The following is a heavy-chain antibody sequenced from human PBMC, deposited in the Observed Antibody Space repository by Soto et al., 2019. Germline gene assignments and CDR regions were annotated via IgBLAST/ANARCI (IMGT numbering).Heavy chain of an antibody. CDR2: ISDSGVGT. CDR3: AKDLRGSNGFDP. J-gene: IGHJ5*02. V-gene: IGHV3-23*01. D-gene: IGHD3-10*01. CDR1: GFTFSTHA. Sequence: ESGGGLVQPGGSLRLSCAASGFTFSTHAMNWVRQAPGKGLEWVSGISDSGVGTYYADSVKGRFTISRDNSKNTVYLQMNSLRVEDTAIYYCAKDLRGSNGFDPWGQGTLVTVSS.